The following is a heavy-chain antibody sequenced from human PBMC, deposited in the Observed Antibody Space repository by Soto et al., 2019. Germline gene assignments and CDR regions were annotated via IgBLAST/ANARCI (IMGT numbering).Heavy chain of an antibody. CDR3: ASTVTTIYYYYGMDV. CDR2: IYYSGST. D-gene: IGHD4-4*01. J-gene: IGHJ6*02. V-gene: IGHV4-61*01. CDR1: GGSVSSGSYY. Sequence: SETLSLTCTVSGGSVSSGSYYWSWIRQPPGKGLEWIGYIYYSGSTSYNPSLKSRVTISVDTSKNQFSLKLSSVTAADTAVYYCASTVTTIYYYYGMDVWGQGTTVTVS.